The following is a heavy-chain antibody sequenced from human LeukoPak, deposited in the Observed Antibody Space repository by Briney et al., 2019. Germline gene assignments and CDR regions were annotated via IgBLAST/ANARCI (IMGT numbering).Heavy chain of an antibody. CDR3: ARDLKGRYGLGNWFDP. Sequence: GGSLRLSCAASGFTFSSYSMNWVRQAPGKGLEWVSYISSSSSTIYYADSVKGRFTISRDNAKNSLYLQMNSLRDEDTAVYYCARDLKGRYGLGNWFDPWGQGTLVTVSS. V-gene: IGHV3-48*02. CDR1: GFTFSSYS. J-gene: IGHJ5*02. D-gene: IGHD3-10*01. CDR2: ISSSSSTI.